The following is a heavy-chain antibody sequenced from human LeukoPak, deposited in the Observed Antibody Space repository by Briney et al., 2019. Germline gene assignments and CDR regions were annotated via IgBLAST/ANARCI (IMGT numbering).Heavy chain of an antibody. Sequence: GGSLRLSCAASGFTFDDYAMHWVRQAPGKGLEWVSGISWNSGSIGYADSVKGRFTISRDNAKNSLYLQMNSLRAEDAALYYCATSPPPGYYDILTGYRLGGAFDIWGQGTMVTVSS. J-gene: IGHJ3*02. CDR2: ISWNSGSI. CDR1: GFTFDDYA. CDR3: ATSPPPGYYDILTGYRLGGAFDI. D-gene: IGHD3-9*01. V-gene: IGHV3-9*01.